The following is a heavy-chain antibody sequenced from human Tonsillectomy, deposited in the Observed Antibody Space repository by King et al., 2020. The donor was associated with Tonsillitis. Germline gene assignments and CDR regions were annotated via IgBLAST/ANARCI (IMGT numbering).Heavy chain of an antibody. CDR2: ISYDGNIR. CDR3: AKGRLVGRGDSSPHGYGMDV. D-gene: IGHD1-26*01. V-gene: IGHV3-30*18. CDR1: GFTFSSYG. J-gene: IGHJ6*02. Sequence: VQLVESGGGVVQPGRSLRLSCAASGFTFSSYGLHCVRQAPGKGLEWVTLISYDGNIRYYEDSVKGRFTISRDDSKNTLYLQMNSLRPEDTAVYYFAKGRLVGRGDSSPHGYGMDVWGQGTTVTVSS.